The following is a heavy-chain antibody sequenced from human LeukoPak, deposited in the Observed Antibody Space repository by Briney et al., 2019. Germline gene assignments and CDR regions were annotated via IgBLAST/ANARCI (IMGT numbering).Heavy chain of an antibody. J-gene: IGHJ4*02. D-gene: IGHD3-22*01. CDR2: INPIFGTA. CDR1: GGTFSSYA. V-gene: IGHV1-69*13. Sequence: GASVKVSCKASGGTFSSYAISWVRQAPGQGLEWMGGINPIFGTANYAQKFQGRVTITADESTSTAYMELSSLRSEDTAVYYCARGGLLVTPLGYWGQGTLVTVSS. CDR3: ARGGLLVTPLGY.